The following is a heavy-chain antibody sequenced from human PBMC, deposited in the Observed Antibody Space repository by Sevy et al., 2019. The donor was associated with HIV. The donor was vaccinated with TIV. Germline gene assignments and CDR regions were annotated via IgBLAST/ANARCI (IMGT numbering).Heavy chain of an antibody. D-gene: IGHD1-26*01. J-gene: IGHJ4*02. Sequence: SETLSITCTVSGGSITSLYWNWIRQPPGKGLEWIANIYYNGHINYNPSLKSRVTLSLDTSKNQFSLRLSSVTAADTAMYYCAGKNAWGRGYSWGQGTLVTVSS. CDR3: AGKNAWGRGYS. V-gene: IGHV4-59*08. CDR2: IYYNGHI. CDR1: GGSITSLY.